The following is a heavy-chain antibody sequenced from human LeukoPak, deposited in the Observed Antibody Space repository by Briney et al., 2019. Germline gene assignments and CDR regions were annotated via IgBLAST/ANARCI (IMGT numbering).Heavy chain of an antibody. CDR3: AKDMGGSYIASAFDI. V-gene: IGHV3-9*03. CDR2: ISWNSGSI. J-gene: IGHJ3*02. Sequence: PGGSLRLSCAASGFTFDDYAMHWVRQAPGKGLEWVSGISWNSGSIGYADSVKGRFIISRDNAKNFLYLQMNSLRAEDMALYYCAKDMGGSYIASAFDIWGQGTMVTVSS. CDR1: GFTFDDYA. D-gene: IGHD1-26*01.